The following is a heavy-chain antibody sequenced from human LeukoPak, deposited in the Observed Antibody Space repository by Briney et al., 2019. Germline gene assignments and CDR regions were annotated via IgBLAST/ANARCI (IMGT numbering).Heavy chain of an antibody. J-gene: IGHJ4*02. CDR1: GFTFSSYA. CDR3: AKSYYDFWSGYYYFDY. V-gene: IGHV3-23*01. D-gene: IGHD3-3*01. CDR2: ISGSGGST. Sequence: GGSLRFSCAASGFTFSSYAMSWVRQAPGKGLEWVSVISGSGGSTYYADSVKGRFTISRDNSKNTLYLQMNSLRAEDTAVYYCAKSYYDFWSGYYYFDYWGQGTLVTVSS.